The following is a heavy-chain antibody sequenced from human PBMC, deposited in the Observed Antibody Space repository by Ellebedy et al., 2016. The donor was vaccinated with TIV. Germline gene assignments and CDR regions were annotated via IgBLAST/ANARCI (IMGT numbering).Heavy chain of an antibody. CDR3: ARDWYNYGQIDC. J-gene: IGHJ4*02. CDR1: GASMNNYY. CDR2: IYYSGST. V-gene: IGHV4-59*12. D-gene: IGHD1-1*01. Sequence: SETLSLXXTVSGASMNNYYWTWIRQPPGKGLEWIGYIYYSGSTNYNPSLKSRVTISVDASKNQFSLKLSSVTAADTAVYYCARDWYNYGQIDCWGQGTLVTVSS.